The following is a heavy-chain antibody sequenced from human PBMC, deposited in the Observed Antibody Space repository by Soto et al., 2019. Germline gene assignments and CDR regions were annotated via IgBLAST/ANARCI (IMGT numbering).Heavy chain of an antibody. J-gene: IGHJ4*02. CDR1: GFSFSSFA. V-gene: IGHV3-23*01. D-gene: IGHD4-17*01. Sequence: EVQLLESGGGLVQPGGSLRLSCRASGFSFSSFAMTWVRKAPGKGLEWVSSIGGSGVITYYADSVKGRFTISRDNSRNTLFLHMNSLRADDTAVYHCAKDPNGDYVGAFDSWGQGTLVTVSS. CDR2: IGGSGVIT. CDR3: AKDPNGDYVGAFDS.